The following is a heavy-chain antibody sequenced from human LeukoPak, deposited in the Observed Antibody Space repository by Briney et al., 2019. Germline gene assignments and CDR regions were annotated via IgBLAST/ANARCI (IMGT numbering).Heavy chain of an antibody. D-gene: IGHD1-14*01. CDR3: ARDLRFGSPGPGDY. CDR2: INSDGSST. J-gene: IGHJ4*02. Sequence: PGGSLRLSCAASGFSVSNNYMIWVRQAPGKGLVWVSRINSDGSSTSYADSVKGRFTISRDNAKNTLYLQMNSLRAEDTAVYYCARDLRFGSPGPGDYWGQGTLVTVSS. CDR1: GFSVSNNY. V-gene: IGHV3-74*01.